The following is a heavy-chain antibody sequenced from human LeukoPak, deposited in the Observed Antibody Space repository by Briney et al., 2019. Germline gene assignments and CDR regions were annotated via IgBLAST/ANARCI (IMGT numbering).Heavy chain of an antibody. CDR2: IYYSEST. CDR3: ARSRIVGATRPFFDY. J-gene: IGHJ4*02. D-gene: IGHD1-26*01. V-gene: IGHV4-39*01. CDR1: GGSISSSSYY. Sequence: SETLSLTCTVSGGSISSSSYYWGWIRQPPGKGLEWIGSIYYSESTYYNPSLKSRVTISVDTSKNQFSLKLSSVTAADTAVYYCARSRIVGATRPFFDYWGQGTLVTVSS.